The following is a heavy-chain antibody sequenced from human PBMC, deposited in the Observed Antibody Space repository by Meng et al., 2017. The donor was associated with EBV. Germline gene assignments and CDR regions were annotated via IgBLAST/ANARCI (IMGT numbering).Heavy chain of an antibody. V-gene: IGHV4-34*01. CDR3: AEGRGTFDY. CDR2: VNHAGRT. CDR1: GESFSGYY. J-gene: IGHJ4*02. Sequence: QLQLPQWGVGLLKPSETLSLTCGLAGESFSGYYCSWVRQSPGKGLEWIGEVNHAGRTNFNPSLKSRVSISLETSKNQFSLKLNSVTVADTAVYYCAEGRGTFDYWGRGTLVTVSS.